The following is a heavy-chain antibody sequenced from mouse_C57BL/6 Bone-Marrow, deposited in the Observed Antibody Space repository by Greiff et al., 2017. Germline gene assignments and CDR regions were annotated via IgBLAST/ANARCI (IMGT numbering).Heavy chain of an antibody. CDR1: GYTFTEYT. CDR3: ARHEDTRSGSSLYFDY. Sequence: QVQLQQSGAELVKPGASVKLSCKASGYTFTEYTIHWVKQRSGQGLEWIGWFYPGSGSIKYNEKFKDKATLTADKSSSTVYMALSRLTSEDSAVYFCARHEDTRSGSSLYFDYWGQGTTLTVSS. J-gene: IGHJ2*01. D-gene: IGHD1-1*01. CDR2: FYPGSGSI. V-gene: IGHV1-62-2*01.